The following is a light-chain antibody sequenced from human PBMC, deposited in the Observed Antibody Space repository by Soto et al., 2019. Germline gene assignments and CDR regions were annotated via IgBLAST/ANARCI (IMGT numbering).Light chain of an antibody. CDR2: DAS. CDR1: HDVSVS. J-gene: IGKJ2*01. V-gene: IGKV3-11*01. Sequence: EIVSTQSPDTLSLSPGEGATLSCRASHDVSVSLVWYRQRPGQSPRLLIHDASNRATGISARFSGSGSGTDFTLTIGSLEPEESALYYCQQRASWPYTSGQGTKVDIK. CDR3: QQRASWPYT.